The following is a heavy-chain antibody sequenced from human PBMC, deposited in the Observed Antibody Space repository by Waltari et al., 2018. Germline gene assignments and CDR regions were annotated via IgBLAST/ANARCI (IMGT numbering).Heavy chain of an antibody. CDR1: GYTFTSYY. Sequence: QVQLVQSGAEVNKPGASVKVSCQASGYTFTSYYMHWVRQAPGEGLEWMGIINPSGGSTSYAQKFQGRVTMNRDTSTSTVYMELSSLRSEDTAVYYCAREDSSAAVDYWGQGTLVTVSS. CDR2: INPSGGST. D-gene: IGHD6-13*01. J-gene: IGHJ4*02. V-gene: IGHV1-46*01. CDR3: AREDSSAAVDY.